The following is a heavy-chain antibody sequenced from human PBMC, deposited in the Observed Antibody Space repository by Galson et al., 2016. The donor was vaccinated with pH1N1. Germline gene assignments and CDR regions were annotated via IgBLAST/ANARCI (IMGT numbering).Heavy chain of an antibody. CDR2: ISGNGGNP. Sequence: SLRLSCAASGFTFSSYAINWVRQAPGKGLEWVSVISGNGGNPYYADAVKGRFTISRDNSKNTLYLQINSLRAEDTAIYYCSKGGSLSLPHDAFDIWGQGTMVTVSS. V-gene: IGHV3-23*01. CDR1: GFTFSSYA. J-gene: IGHJ3*02. CDR3: SKGGSLSLPHDAFDI.